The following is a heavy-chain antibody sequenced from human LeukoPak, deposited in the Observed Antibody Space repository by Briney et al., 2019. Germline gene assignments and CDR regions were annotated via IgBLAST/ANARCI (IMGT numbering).Heavy chain of an antibody. V-gene: IGHV3-21*04. CDR3: ARDRTYYGSGSYYYYMDV. Sequence: GGSLRLSCAASGFTFSSYSMNWVRQAPGRGLEWVSSISSSSSYIYYADSVKGRFTISRDNAKNSLYLQMNSLRAEDTALYYCARDRTYYGSGSYYYYMDVWGKGTTVTVSS. CDR2: ISSSSSYI. CDR1: GFTFSSYS. J-gene: IGHJ6*03. D-gene: IGHD3-10*01.